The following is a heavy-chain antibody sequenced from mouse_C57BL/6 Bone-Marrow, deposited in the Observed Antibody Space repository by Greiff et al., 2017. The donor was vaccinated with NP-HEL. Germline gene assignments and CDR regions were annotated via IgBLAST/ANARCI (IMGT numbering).Heavy chain of an antibody. D-gene: IGHD3-2*02. J-gene: IGHJ1*03. CDR2: INPNNGGT. CDR1: GYTFTDYY. Sequence: VQLQQSGPELVKPGASVKISCKASGYTFTDYYMNWVKQSHGKSLEWIGDINPNNGGTSYNQKFKGKATLTVDKSSSTAYMELRSLTSEDSAVYYCARWNSGRPSYWYFDVWGTGTTVTVSS. V-gene: IGHV1-26*01. CDR3: ARWNSGRPSYWYFDV.